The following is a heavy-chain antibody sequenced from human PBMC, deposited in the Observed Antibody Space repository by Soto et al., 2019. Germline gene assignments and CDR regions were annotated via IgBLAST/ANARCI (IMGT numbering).Heavy chain of an antibody. J-gene: IGHJ6*02. CDR3: VQSRCGGDCLQSYSSHSYYGLDV. CDR1: GFSLSTIGVG. Sequence: QITLKESGPTLVKPTQTLTLTCTFSGFSLSTIGVGVGWIRQPPGKALEWLALIYWDDDKRYSPSLKSRLTVTKDPSQTQLVLTVTNMDPVDTATYSSVQSRCGGDCLQSYSSHSYYGLDVWGQGTTVTVSS. D-gene: IGHD2-21*02. V-gene: IGHV2-5*02. CDR2: IYWDDDK.